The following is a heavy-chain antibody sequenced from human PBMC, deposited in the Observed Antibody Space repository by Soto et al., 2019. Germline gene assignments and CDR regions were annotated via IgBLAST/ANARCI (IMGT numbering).Heavy chain of an antibody. CDR3: AKDLAWMGFDY. CDR1: GFTFSSYG. Sequence: GGSMRLSCAASGFTFSSYGMHWVRQAPGKGLEWVAVISYDGSNKYYADSVKGRFTISRANSKNTLYLQMNSLRAEDTAVYYCAKDLAWMGFDYWGQGTLVTVSS. CDR2: ISYDGSNK. D-gene: IGHD1-1*01. J-gene: IGHJ4*02. V-gene: IGHV3-30*18.